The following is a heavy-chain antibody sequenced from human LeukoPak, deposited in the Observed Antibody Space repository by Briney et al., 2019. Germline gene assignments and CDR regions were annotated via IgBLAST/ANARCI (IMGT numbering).Heavy chain of an antibody. Sequence: PSETLSLTCTVSGGSISSSSYYWGWIRQPPGKGLEWIGSIYYSGSTYYNPSLKSRVTISVDTSKNQFSLKLSSVTAADTAVYYCARVSGTRGDAFDIWGQGTIVTVSS. V-gene: IGHV4-39*07. CDR2: IYYSGST. J-gene: IGHJ3*02. D-gene: IGHD1-1*01. CDR3: ARVSGTRGDAFDI. CDR1: GGSISSSSYY.